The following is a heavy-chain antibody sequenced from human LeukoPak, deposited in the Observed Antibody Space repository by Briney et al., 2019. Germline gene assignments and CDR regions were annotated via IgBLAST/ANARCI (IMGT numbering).Heavy chain of an antibody. V-gene: IGHV4-30-2*01. CDR2: IHHSGST. D-gene: IGHD5-12*01. J-gene: IGHJ4*02. CDR1: GGSISSGGYY. Sequence: SETLSLTCTVSGGSISSGGYYLSWIRQPPGKGLEWIGYIHHSGSTYSNASLKSRVTISVDRSKNQFSLKLNSVTAADTAVYYCMRGGIGYDSDYWGQGTLVTVSS. CDR3: MRGGIGYDSDY.